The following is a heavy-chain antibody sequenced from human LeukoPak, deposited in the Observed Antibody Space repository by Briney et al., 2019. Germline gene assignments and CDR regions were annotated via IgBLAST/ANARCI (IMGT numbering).Heavy chain of an antibody. V-gene: IGHV4-39*07. CDR1: GGSIGSGSYY. Sequence: SETLSLTCTVSGGSIGSGSYYWGWIRQPPGRGLEWIGSIFYSGTTYYNPSLKSRVTISVDTSKNQVSLKLTSVTAADTALYYCTRENRPFCPFAFWGQGVMVTVSS. CDR3: TRENRPFCPFAF. J-gene: IGHJ4*02. CDR2: IFYSGTT. D-gene: IGHD2/OR15-2a*01.